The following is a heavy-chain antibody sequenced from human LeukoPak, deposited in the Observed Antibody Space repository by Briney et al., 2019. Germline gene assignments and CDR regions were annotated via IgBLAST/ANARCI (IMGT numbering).Heavy chain of an antibody. CDR3: AREAQYTSRRGYYYGMDV. V-gene: IGHV1-18*01. D-gene: IGHD6-19*01. Sequence: ASVKVSCKASGYTLTSYGISWVRQAPGQGLEWMGWISAFNGNTDYAQKLQGRVTMTTDTSTNTAYMELRSLRSDDTAVYYCAREAQYTSRRGYYYGMDVWGQGTTVTVSS. CDR2: ISAFNGNT. J-gene: IGHJ6*02. CDR1: GYTLTSYG.